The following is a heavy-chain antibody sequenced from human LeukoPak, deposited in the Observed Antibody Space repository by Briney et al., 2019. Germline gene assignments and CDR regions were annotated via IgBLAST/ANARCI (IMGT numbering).Heavy chain of an antibody. J-gene: IGHJ3*02. V-gene: IGHV4-59*01. Sequence: PSETLSLTCTVSGGSISSYYWSWIRQPPGKGLEWIGQINHSGGTNYNPSLKSRVTISVDTSKNQFSLKLSSVPTADTAVYYCARLSYSSSTDPDAFDIWGQGTMVTVSS. D-gene: IGHD6-6*01. CDR3: ARLSYSSSTDPDAFDI. CDR2: INHSGGT. CDR1: GGSISSYY.